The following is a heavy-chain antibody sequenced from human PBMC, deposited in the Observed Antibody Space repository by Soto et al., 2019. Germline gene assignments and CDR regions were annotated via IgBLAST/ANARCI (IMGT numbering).Heavy chain of an antibody. D-gene: IGHD6-13*01. Sequence: PSETLSLTCAVSGGSISSSNWWSWVRQPPGKGLEWIGEIYHSGSTNYNPSLKSRVTISVDKSKNQFSLKLSSVTAADTAVYYCARDGAAAGTGDYYYYGMDVWGQGTTVTVSS. V-gene: IGHV4-4*02. J-gene: IGHJ6*02. CDR3: ARDGAAAGTGDYYYYGMDV. CDR2: IYHSGST. CDR1: GGSISSSNW.